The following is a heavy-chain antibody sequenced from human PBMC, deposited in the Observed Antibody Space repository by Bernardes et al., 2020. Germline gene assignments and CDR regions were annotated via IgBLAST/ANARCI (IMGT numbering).Heavy chain of an antibody. CDR2: IIPIFGTA. CDR3: ARDSSSWPDDYYYYGMDV. D-gene: IGHD6-13*01. J-gene: IGHJ6*04. CDR1: GGTFSSYA. Sequence: SVKVSCKASGGTFSSYAISWVRQAPGQGLEWMGGIIPIFGTANYAQKFQGRVTITADESTSTAYMELSSLRSEDTAVYYCARDSSSWPDDYYYYGMDVWGKGTTVTVSS. V-gene: IGHV1-69*13.